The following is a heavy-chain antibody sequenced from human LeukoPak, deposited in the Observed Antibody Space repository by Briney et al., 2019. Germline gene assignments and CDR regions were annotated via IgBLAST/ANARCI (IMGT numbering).Heavy chain of an antibody. D-gene: IGHD5-12*01. Sequence: ASVKVSCKASGGTFSSYAISWVRQAPGQGLEWMGGIIPIFGTANYAQKFQGRVTITTDESTSTAYMELSSLRSEDTAVYYCARDNYDMWLRRSYYYYMDVWGKGTTVTVS. V-gene: IGHV1-69*05. CDR3: ARDNYDMWLRRSYYYYMDV. CDR1: GGTFSSYA. CDR2: IIPIFGTA. J-gene: IGHJ6*03.